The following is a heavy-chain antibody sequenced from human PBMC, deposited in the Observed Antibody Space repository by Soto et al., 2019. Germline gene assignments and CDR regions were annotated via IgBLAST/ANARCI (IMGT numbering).Heavy chain of an antibody. CDR3: AGGIYDFWSGYYTNHDAFDI. CDR1: GYTFTSYG. Sequence: ASVKFSCKASGYTFTSYGISWVRQAPGQGLEWMGWISAYNGNTNYAQKLQGRVTMTTDTSTSTAYMELRSLRSDDTAVYYCAGGIYDFWSGYYTNHDAFDIWGQGTMVTVSS. D-gene: IGHD3-3*01. J-gene: IGHJ3*02. CDR2: ISAYNGNT. V-gene: IGHV1-18*04.